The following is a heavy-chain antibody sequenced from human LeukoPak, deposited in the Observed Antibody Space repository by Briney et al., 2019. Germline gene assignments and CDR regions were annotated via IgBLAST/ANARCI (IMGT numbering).Heavy chain of an antibody. J-gene: IGHJ4*02. CDR3: AREGYSSGWYLIDY. CDR2: ICTSGST. V-gene: IGHV4-4*07. Sequence: PSETLSLTCTVSGGSISSYYWSWIRQPAGKGLEWIGRICTSGSTNYNPSLKSRVTMSVDTSKNQFSLKLSSVTAAGTAVYYCAREGYSSGWYLIDYWGQGTLVTVSS. D-gene: IGHD6-19*01. CDR1: GGSISSYY.